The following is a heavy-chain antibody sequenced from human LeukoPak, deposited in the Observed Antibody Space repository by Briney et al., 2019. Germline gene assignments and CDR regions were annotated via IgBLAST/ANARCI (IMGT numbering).Heavy chain of an antibody. CDR2: ISSSGSTT. CDR3: ANLVGATPY. D-gene: IGHD1-26*01. J-gene: IGHJ4*02. CDR1: GFTFSSHE. V-gene: IGHV3-48*03. Sequence: PGGSLRLSCVASGFTFSSHEVDWVRQAPGKGLEWVSYISSSGSTTHYSDSVRGRFTISRDNAKKSLYLQMNSLRADDTAVYYCANLVGATPYWGQGTLVTVSS.